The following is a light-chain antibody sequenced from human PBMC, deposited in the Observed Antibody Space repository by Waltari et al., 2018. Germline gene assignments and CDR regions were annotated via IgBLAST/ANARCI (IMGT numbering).Light chain of an antibody. J-gene: IGLJ3*02. CDR3: TSHTSRGTWV. Sequence: QSALTQPASVSGSPGQSITISCTGTSSDVGYSNYVSWYQPRPGKVPIVLISEVRIRPSGVSNRFSASKSGNTASLTISGLQAEDEADYYCTSHTSRGTWVFGGGTKVTVL. CDR2: EVR. V-gene: IGLV2-14*01. CDR1: SSDVGYSNY.